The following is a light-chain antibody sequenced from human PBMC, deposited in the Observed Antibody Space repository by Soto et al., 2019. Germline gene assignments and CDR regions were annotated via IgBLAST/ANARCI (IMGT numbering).Light chain of an antibody. Sequence: DIVLTQSPGPLSLSPGERATLSCRASQSVTNNYLAWYQQKPGQAPRLLIDGASSRATGVPDRFSGTGSGTDFTLTISRLEPEDFAVFYCQQYDNWPPITFGQGTRLEIK. V-gene: IGKV3-20*01. CDR2: GAS. J-gene: IGKJ5*01. CDR3: QQYDNWPPIT. CDR1: QSVTNNY.